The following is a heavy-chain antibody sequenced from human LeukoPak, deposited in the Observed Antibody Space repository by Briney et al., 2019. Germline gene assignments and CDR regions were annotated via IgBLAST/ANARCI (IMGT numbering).Heavy chain of an antibody. V-gene: IGHV3-7*01. D-gene: IGHD6-19*01. CDR1: EFTFSSFW. Sequence: PGGSLRLSCAASEFTFSSFWMTWVRQAPGKGLEWVANIKQDGSEIHYVDSLKGRFTISRDNAENSLYLQMHSLRVEDTAVYYCARGRYTSGWYPDYFDFWGQGTRVTVSS. J-gene: IGHJ4*02. CDR3: ARGRYTSGWYPDYFDF. CDR2: IKQDGSEI.